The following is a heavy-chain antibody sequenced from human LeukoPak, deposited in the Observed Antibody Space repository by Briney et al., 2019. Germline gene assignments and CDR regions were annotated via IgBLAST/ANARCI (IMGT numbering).Heavy chain of an antibody. CDR3: ARDLGREFDP. CDR1: GGSISTFH. J-gene: IGHJ5*02. D-gene: IGHD3-10*01. V-gene: IGHV4-59*12. CDR2: IFSSDIT. Sequence: SETLSLTCSVSGGSISTFHWHWIRQPPGKGLEWVGYIFSSDITNYNPSLRSRVTISVDTSKNQFSLKLSSVTAADTAVYYCARDLGREFDPWGQGTLVTVSS.